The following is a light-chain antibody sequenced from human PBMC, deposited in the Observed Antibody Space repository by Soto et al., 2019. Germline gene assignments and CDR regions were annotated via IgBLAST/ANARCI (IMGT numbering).Light chain of an antibody. CDR2: GAT. CDR3: QQSYRSPYT. J-gene: IGKJ2*01. V-gene: IGKV1-39*01. CDR1: QSINTY. Sequence: IPLTQSPSSLSASVGDRVTVTCRASQSINTYLNWYQQKPGKAPTVLIYGATTLESGVPSRFSGGGSRTDFTLTIDSLQIEDFATYYCQQSYRSPYTFGQGTKLEI.